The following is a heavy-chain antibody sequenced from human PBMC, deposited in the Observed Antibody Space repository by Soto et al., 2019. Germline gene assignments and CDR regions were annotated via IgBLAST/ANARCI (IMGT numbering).Heavy chain of an antibody. CDR1: GFTFSGYA. CDR3: AKDTIFGVMAFFDY. Sequence: GSLRLSCAASGFTFSGYAMSWVRQAPGKGLEWVSAISGSGGSTYYADSVKGRFTISRDNSKNTLYLQMNSLRAEDTAVYYCAKDTIFGVMAFFDYWGQGTLVTVSS. V-gene: IGHV3-23*01. D-gene: IGHD3-3*01. J-gene: IGHJ4*02. CDR2: ISGSGGST.